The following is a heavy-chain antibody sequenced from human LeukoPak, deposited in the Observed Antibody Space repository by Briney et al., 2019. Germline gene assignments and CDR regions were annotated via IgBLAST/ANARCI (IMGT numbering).Heavy chain of an antibody. CDR3: FLNALRWDTSGYSQG. V-gene: IGHV3-21*06. J-gene: IGHJ4*02. CDR2: ISSSSSYI. CDR1: GFTFTSYT. D-gene: IGHD3-22*01. Sequence: GGSLRLSCAASGFTFTSYTMNWVRQAPGKGLEWVSSISSSSSYIYYADSVKGRSTISRDNSKNMLYLQMNSLRAEDSAMYYCFLNALRWDTSGYSQGWGQGTLVTVSS.